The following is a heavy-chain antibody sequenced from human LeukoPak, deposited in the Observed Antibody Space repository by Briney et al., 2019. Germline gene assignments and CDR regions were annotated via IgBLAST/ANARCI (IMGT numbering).Heavy chain of an antibody. Sequence: SETLSLTRTVSGGSLSSYYWRWIRQPPGEGLEWIGYIYYSGSTNYNPSLKSRVTISVDTSKNQFSLKLSSVTAADTAVYYCARVAYYYYYMDVWGKGTTVTVSS. CDR3: ARVAYYYYYMDV. CDR2: IYYSGST. CDR1: GGSLSSYY. V-gene: IGHV4-59*01. J-gene: IGHJ6*03.